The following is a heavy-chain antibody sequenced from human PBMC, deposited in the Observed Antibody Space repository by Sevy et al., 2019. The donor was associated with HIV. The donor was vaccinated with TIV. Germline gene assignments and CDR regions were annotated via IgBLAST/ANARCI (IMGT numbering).Heavy chain of an antibody. J-gene: IGHJ3*02. CDR1: GGSFSGYY. CDR2: INHSGST. Sequence: SETLSLTCAVYGGSFSGYYWSWIRQPPGKGLEWIGEINHSGSTNYNPSLKSRVTISVDTSKNQFSLKLSSVTAADTAVYYCARAGPRRRVVPAAIFQDIWGQRTMVTVSS. V-gene: IGHV4-34*01. D-gene: IGHD2-2*02. CDR3: ARAGPRRRVVPAAIFQDI.